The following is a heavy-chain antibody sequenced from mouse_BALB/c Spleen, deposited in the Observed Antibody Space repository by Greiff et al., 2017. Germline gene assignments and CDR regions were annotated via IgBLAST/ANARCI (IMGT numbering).Heavy chain of an antibody. CDR3: TRDQRFYFDY. CDR2: ISSGGSYT. V-gene: IGHV5-6-4*01. CDR1: GFTFSSYT. Sequence: DVQLVESGGGLVKPGGSLKLSCAASGFTFSSYTMSWVRQTPEKRLEWVATISSGGSYTYYPDSVKGRFTISRDNAKNTLYLQMSSLKSEDTAMYYCTRDQRFYFDYWGQGTTLTVSS. J-gene: IGHJ2*01.